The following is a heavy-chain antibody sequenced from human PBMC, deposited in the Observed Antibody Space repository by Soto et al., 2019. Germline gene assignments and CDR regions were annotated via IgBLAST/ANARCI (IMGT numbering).Heavy chain of an antibody. V-gene: IGHV3-30-3*01. CDR1: GFTFSSYA. Sequence: QVQLVESGGGVVQPGMSLRLSCAASGFTFSSYAMHWVRQAPGKGLEWVAVISYDGSNKYYADSVKGLFTSSRDNSKNTLYLQMNSLRAEDTAVYYCAIEGNSGYDFVYWGQGTLVTVSS. CDR2: ISYDGSNK. D-gene: IGHD5-12*01. J-gene: IGHJ4*02. CDR3: AIEGNSGYDFVY.